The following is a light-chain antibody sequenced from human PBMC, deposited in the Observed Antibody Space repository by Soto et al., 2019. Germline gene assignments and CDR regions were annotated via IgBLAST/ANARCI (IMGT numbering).Light chain of an antibody. J-gene: IGKJ5*01. CDR3: QQYGSSTIT. CDR2: GAS. Sequence: EIVLTQSPGTLSLSPGERATLSCRASQSVSSSYLAWYQQKPGKAPRLLIYGASSRATDIPDRFSGSGSGTDFSLTISRLEPEDFAVYYCQQYGSSTITFGQGTRLEIK. V-gene: IGKV3-20*01. CDR1: QSVSSSY.